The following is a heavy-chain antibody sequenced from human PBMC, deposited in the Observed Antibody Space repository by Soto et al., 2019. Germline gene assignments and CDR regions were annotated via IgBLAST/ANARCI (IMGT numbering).Heavy chain of an antibody. D-gene: IGHD6-6*01. CDR3: ARGGIVARRPAIAFDF. CDR2: TYYSGNT. CDR1: GGSISGYY. V-gene: IGHV4-59*01. Sequence: QLQLQESGPGLVKPSDTLALTCTVSGGSISGYYWSWIRKPPGKGLEWIGNTYYSGNTNHNPSLKSRVTISVDTSKNQFSLKLTSVTAADTAVYYCARGGIVARRPAIAFDFWGQGTMVTVSS. J-gene: IGHJ3*01.